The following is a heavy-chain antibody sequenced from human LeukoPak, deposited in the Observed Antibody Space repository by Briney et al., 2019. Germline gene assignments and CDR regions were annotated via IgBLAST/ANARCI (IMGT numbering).Heavy chain of an antibody. CDR3: VSPRGFSYGYFDY. CDR2: IYYSKNT. J-gene: IGHJ4*02. CDR1: GGSISSSSAY. V-gene: IGHV4-39*01. Sequence: SEPVPLTCTVSGGSISSSSAYWAWIRQPPGKGLEWIGSIYYSKNTYYNPSHECPLTISADTSKNQLSLTLGSVSATDTAVYYCVSPRGFSYGYFDYWGKGTLHPVSS. D-gene: IGHD5-18*01.